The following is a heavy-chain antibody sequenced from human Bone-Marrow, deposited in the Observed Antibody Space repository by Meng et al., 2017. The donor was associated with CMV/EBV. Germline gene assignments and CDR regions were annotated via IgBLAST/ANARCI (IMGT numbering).Heavy chain of an antibody. CDR3: ARDRYYDSSWKPAFDI. Sequence: GSLKISCAASGFTFSSYEMNWVRQAPGKGLEWVSYISSSGSTIYYADSVKGRFTISRDNAKNSLYLQMNSLRAEDTAVYYCARDRYYDSSWKPAFDIWGQGTMVTVSS. J-gene: IGHJ3*02. V-gene: IGHV3-48*03. D-gene: IGHD3-22*01. CDR1: GFTFSSYE. CDR2: ISSSGSTI.